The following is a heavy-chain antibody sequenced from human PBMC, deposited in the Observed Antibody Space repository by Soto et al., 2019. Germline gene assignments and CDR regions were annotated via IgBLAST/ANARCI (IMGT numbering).Heavy chain of an antibody. Sequence: PGESLKISCKGSGYSFAGYWITWVRQKPGKGLEGMGRIDPSASQTYYSPSFRGHVTISVTKSITTVFLQWSSLRASDTAMYYCARQIYDSDTGPNFQYYFDSWGQGTPVTVSS. D-gene: IGHD3-22*01. V-gene: IGHV5-10-1*01. J-gene: IGHJ4*02. CDR3: ARQIYDSDTGPNFQYYFDS. CDR2: IDPSASQT. CDR1: GYSFAGYW.